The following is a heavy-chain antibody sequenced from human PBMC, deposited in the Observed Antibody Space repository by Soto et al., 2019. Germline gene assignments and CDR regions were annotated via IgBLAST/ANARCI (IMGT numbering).Heavy chain of an antibody. CDR3: ARDGSAVAGFDY. CDR2: IYYSGST. CDR1: GGSVSSGSYY. J-gene: IGHJ4*02. Sequence: PSETLSLTCTVSGGSVSSGSYYWSWIRQPPGKGLEWIGNIYYSGSTNYNPSLKSRVTISVDTSKNQFSLKLSSVTAADTAVYYCARDGSAVAGFDYWGQGTLVPVSS. V-gene: IGHV4-61*01. D-gene: IGHD6-19*01.